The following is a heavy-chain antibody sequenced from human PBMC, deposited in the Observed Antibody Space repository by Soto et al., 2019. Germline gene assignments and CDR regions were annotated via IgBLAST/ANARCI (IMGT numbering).Heavy chain of an antibody. CDR2: TYPGDSDT. D-gene: IGHD6-13*01. J-gene: IGHJ3*02. V-gene: IGHV5-51*01. CDR3: ARHVKHVGSSWSDI. CDR1: GYSFTSYW. Sequence: PRESLKISCKGSGYSFTSYWIGWVRQMPGKGLEWMGITYPGDSDTRYSPSFQGQVTISADKSISTAYLQWSSLKASDTAMYYCARHVKHVGSSWSDIWGQGTMVTVSS.